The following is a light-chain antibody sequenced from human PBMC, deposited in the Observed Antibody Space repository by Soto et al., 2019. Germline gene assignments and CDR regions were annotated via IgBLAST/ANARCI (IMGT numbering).Light chain of an antibody. CDR2: NAS. Sequence: EIVLTQSPATLSLSPGERATLSCRASQSVSSSLAWYQHKPGQAPRLLIYNASNRATGIPARFSGSGSGTDFTLTISSLEPEDFAVYYCQQRGNWPPYTFGQGTRLEI. J-gene: IGKJ2*01. V-gene: IGKV3-11*01. CDR1: QSVSSS. CDR3: QQRGNWPPYT.